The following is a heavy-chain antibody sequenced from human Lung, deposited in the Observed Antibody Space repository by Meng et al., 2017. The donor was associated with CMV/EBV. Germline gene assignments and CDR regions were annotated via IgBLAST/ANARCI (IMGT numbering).Heavy chain of an antibody. CDR2: IYYSGST. CDR1: GGSVSSGSFY. J-gene: IGHJ6*02. V-gene: IGHV4-61*01. Sequence: SETXSLTCTVSGGSVSSGSFYWSWIRQPPAKGLEWIGYIYYSGSTKYNPSLKSRVTISVDMFKNQFSLKLSSVTAADTAVYYCARDSYSSSYPYSYYLGMDVWXQGTTVTVSS. CDR3: ARDSYSSSYPYSYYLGMDV. D-gene: IGHD6-6*01.